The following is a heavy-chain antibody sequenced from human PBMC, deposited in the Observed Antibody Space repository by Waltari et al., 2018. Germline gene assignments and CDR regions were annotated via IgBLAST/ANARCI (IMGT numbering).Heavy chain of an antibody. CDR2: IFYSGDT. J-gene: IGHJ4*02. V-gene: IGHV4-59*01. D-gene: IGHD5-12*01. CDR1: GGAIGTYY. Sequence: QVQLQESGPGLVKPSETLSLSCTVSGGAIGTYYWSWLRQPPGKGLEWIASIFYSGDTNYNPSLKSRVTMSVDTSKNQFSLKMSSVTAADTAVYFCARVADSGYDDRGHFDFWGQGTLVTVSS. CDR3: ARVADSGYDDRGHFDF.